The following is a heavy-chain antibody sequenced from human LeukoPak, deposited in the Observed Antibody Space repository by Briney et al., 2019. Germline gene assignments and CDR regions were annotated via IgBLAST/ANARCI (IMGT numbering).Heavy chain of an antibody. CDR2: INPSGGST. CDR1: GYTFTSYY. CDR3: ARGYCGGDCDDAFDI. Sequence: ASVKVSCKASGYTFTSYYMHWVRQAPGQGLEWMGIINPSGGSTSYAQKFQGRVTMTRDTSTSTVYMELSRLRSDDTAVYYCARGYCGGDCDDAFDIWGQGTMVTVSS. J-gene: IGHJ3*02. V-gene: IGHV1-46*01. D-gene: IGHD2-21*02.